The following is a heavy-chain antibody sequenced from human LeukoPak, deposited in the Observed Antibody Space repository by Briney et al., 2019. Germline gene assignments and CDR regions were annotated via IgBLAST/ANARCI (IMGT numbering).Heavy chain of an antibody. CDR1: GYTFTGYC. CDR2: INPNSGGT. Sequence: ASVKVSCKASGYTFTGYCMHWVRQAPGQGLEWMGWINPNSGGTNYAQKFQGRVTMTRDTSISTAYMELSRLRSDDTAVYYCARFQSGSYYYWGQGTLVTVSS. D-gene: IGHD1-26*01. J-gene: IGHJ4*02. CDR3: ARFQSGSYYY. V-gene: IGHV1-2*02.